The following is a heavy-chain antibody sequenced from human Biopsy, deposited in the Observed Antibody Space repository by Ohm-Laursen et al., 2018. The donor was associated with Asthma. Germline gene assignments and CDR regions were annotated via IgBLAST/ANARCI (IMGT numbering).Heavy chain of an antibody. J-gene: IGHJ4*02. CDR3: GRKAGSCISRTCYSLDF. CDR2: INSVFGTT. V-gene: IGHV1-69*13. D-gene: IGHD2-2*01. Sequence: SVKASCQPLGGTFNTYVIGWVRLAPGQGLEWMGGINSVFGTTTYPQKFQDRVTITADDTTSTVYMVLSSLRSEDTAVYYYGRKAGSCISRTCYSLDFWGQGTLVTVSS. CDR1: GGTFNTYV.